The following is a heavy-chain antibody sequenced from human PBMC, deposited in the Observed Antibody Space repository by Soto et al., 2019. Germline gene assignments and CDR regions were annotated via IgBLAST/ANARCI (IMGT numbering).Heavy chain of an antibody. V-gene: IGHV3-30-3*01. J-gene: IGHJ6*02. CDR1: GFTFSSYA. CDR3: AREFIAAAGRAYYYYGMDV. Sequence: QVQLVESGGGVVQPGRSLRLSCAASGFTFSSYAMHWVRQAPGKGLEWVAVISYDGSNKYYADSVKGRFTISTDNSMNTLYLQMNSLRAEDTTVYYCAREFIAAAGRAYYYYGMDVWGQGTTVTVSS. CDR2: ISYDGSNK. D-gene: IGHD6-13*01.